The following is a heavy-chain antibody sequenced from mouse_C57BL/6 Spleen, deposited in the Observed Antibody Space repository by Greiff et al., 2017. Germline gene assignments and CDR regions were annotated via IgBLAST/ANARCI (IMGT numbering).Heavy chain of an antibody. Sequence: EVKLMESGGGLVKPGGSLKLSCAASGFTFSDYGMHWVRQAPEKGLEWVAYISSGSSTIYYAETVKGRFTISRDNAKNTLFLQMNSLRSEDTAMYYCARQLLHFAMDYWGQGTSVTVSS. CDR1: GFTFSDYG. V-gene: IGHV5-17*01. D-gene: IGHD1-1*01. J-gene: IGHJ4*01. CDR2: ISSGSSTI. CDR3: ARQLLHFAMDY.